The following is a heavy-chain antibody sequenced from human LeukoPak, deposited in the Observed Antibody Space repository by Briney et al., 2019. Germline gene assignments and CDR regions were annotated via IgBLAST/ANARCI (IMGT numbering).Heavy chain of an antibody. CDR1: GASISSYY. V-gene: IGHV4-59*04. D-gene: IGHD4-23*01. CDR2: IYYSEST. CDR3: ARHTTTRWD. J-gene: IGHJ4*02. Sequence: SETLSLTCAVSGASISSYYCSWIRQPAGKWLEWIGSIYYSESTYYNPSIKSRATITADTSKNQFSLQLSSVTAADTAVYCCARHTTTRWDWGQGTLVTVSS.